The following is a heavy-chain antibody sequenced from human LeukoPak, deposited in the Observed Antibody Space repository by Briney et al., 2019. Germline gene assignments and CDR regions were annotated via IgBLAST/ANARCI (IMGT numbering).Heavy chain of an antibody. Sequence: GGSLRLSCAASGFTFSDYWMSWVRQAPGKGLEWVAYIKQDGSDKYYVDSVKGRFTISKDNAKNSLYLQMNSLRDEDSAVYYCAKGSGYYYDYWGQGTLVIVSS. D-gene: IGHD6-19*01. V-gene: IGHV3-7*01. CDR2: IKQDGSDK. CDR1: GFTFSDYW. J-gene: IGHJ4*02. CDR3: AKGSGYYYDY.